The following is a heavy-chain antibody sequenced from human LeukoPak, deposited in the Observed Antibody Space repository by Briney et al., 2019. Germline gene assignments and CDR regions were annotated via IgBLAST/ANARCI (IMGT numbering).Heavy chain of an antibody. D-gene: IGHD6-13*01. V-gene: IGHV3-23*01. CDR1: GFTFSSYA. Sequence: PGGTLRLSCAASGFTFSSYAMSWVRQAPGKGLEWVSAISGSGGSTYYADSVKGRFTISRDNAKNSLYLQMSSLRAEDTAVYYCARVRSSSHRGYYYYMDVWGKGTTVTVSS. J-gene: IGHJ6*03. CDR2: ISGSGGST. CDR3: ARVRSSSHRGYYYYMDV.